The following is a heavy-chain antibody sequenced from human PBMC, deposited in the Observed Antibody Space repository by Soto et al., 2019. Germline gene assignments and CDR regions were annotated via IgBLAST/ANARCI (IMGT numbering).Heavy chain of an antibody. V-gene: IGHV1-18*01. D-gene: IGHD2-8*01. Sequence: GQLVQSGPEVKKPGASVKVSCKASGYTFSRDGISWVRQAPGQGLEWMGWISGYNGDTKYAQKVQGRVTMTIDTSTYTAYMELRSLTSDDSAIYYCAKNGQPPYYYYGMDVWGQGTTVTVSS. J-gene: IGHJ6*02. CDR3: AKNGQPPYYYYGMDV. CDR2: ISGYNGDT. CDR1: GYTFSRDG.